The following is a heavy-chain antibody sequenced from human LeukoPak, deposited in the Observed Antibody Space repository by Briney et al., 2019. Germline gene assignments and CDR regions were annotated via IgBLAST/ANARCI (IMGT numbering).Heavy chain of an antibody. CDR2: IYYSGSH. CDR1: GGSISSYY. D-gene: IGHD4-17*01. CDR3: ARHVPPTVTSERDYYYYGMDV. J-gene: IGHJ6*02. V-gene: IGHV4-59*08. Sequence: PSETLSLTCTVSGGSISSYYWRWIRQPPGKGLEWIGYIYYSGSHNYNPSLKSRVTISVDTSKNQFSLKLSSVTAADTAVYYCARHVPPTVTSERDYYYYGMDVWGQGTTVTVSS.